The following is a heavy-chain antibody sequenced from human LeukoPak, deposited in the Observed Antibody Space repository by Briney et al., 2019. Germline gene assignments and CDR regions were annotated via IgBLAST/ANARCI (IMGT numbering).Heavy chain of an antibody. J-gene: IGHJ5*02. CDR1: GFTFSSYW. Sequence: PGGSLRLSCAASGFTFSSYWMHWVRQAPGKGLVWVSSISAGNNYIYYADSVKGRFTISRDNSENSLYLQMSSLRADDTAMYYCTRGNWFDPWGQGTLVTVSS. CDR3: TRGNWFDP. CDR2: ISAGNNYI. V-gene: IGHV3-21*06.